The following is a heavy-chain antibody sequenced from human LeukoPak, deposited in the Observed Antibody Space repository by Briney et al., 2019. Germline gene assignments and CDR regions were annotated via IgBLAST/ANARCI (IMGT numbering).Heavy chain of an antibody. CDR3: ARVSRGYYYDSSGHYSNYYYGMDV. D-gene: IGHD3-22*01. CDR2: ISGSGGST. J-gene: IGHJ6*02. CDR1: GFTFSSYA. V-gene: IGHV3-23*01. Sequence: GGSLRLSCAASGFTFSSYAMSWVRQAPGKGLEWVSAISGSGGSTYYADSVKGRFTISRDNSKNTLYLQMNSLRAEDTAVYYCARVSRGYYYDSSGHYSNYYYGMDVWGQGTTVTVSS.